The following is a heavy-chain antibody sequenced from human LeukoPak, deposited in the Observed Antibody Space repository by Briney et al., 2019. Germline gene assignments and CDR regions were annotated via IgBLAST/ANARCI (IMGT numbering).Heavy chain of an antibody. D-gene: IGHD4-17*01. CDR3: ARAVTSTEGY. CDR2: INQDGSGK. V-gene: IGHV3-7*03. J-gene: IGHJ4*02. CDR1: GFTFSIYW. Sequence: GGSLRLSCAASGFTFSIYWMTWVRQAPGKGLEWVASINQDGSGKFYVDSVKGRFTISRDNAQKSLYLEMNSLRAEDTAFYYCARAVTSTEGYWGQGTLVTVSS.